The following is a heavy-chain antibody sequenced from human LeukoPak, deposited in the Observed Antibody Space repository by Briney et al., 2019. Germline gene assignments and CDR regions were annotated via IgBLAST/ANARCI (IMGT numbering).Heavy chain of an antibody. V-gene: IGHV1-69*13. CDR3: AILVVPAAIGNYYGMDV. CDR1: GGTFSSYA. Sequence: GASVKVACKASGGTFSSYAISWVRQAPGQALEWMGGIIPIFGTANYAQKFQGRVTITADESTSTAYMELSSLRSEDTAVYYCAILVVPAAIGNYYGMDVWGKGTTVTVSS. J-gene: IGHJ6*04. CDR2: IIPIFGTA. D-gene: IGHD2-2*01.